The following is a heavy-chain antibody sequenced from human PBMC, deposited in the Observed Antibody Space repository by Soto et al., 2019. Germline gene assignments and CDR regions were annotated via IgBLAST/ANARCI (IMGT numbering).Heavy chain of an antibody. D-gene: IGHD3-22*01. J-gene: IGHJ6*02. V-gene: IGHV4-30-4*01. CDR2: IYYSGST. Sequence: QVQLQESGPGLVKPSQTLSLTCTVSGGSISSGDYYWSWIRQPPGKGLEWIGYIYYSGSTYYNPSLKSRVTISVDTSKNQFSLKLSSVTAADTAVYYCVRVRVRGYSPLYYYGMDVWGQGTTVTVSS. CDR3: VRVRVRGYSPLYYYGMDV. CDR1: GGSISSGDYY.